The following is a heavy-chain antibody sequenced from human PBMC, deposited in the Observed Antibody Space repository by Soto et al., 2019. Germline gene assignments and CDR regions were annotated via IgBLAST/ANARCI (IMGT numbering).Heavy chain of an antibody. J-gene: IGHJ4*02. Sequence: QITLKESGPTRVKPTQTLTLTCTFSGFSLTSRPMGVGWIRQPPGKALEWLVFIYWDDDKRYSPSLKSTLTSTKDTSGNQVVLTMTNMDPVDTATYYCAHRLSGYNWNGGYFDYWGQGALVTVSS. D-gene: IGHD1-1*01. CDR1: GFSLTSRPMG. CDR3: AHRLSGYNWNGGYFDY. V-gene: IGHV2-5*02. CDR2: IYWDDDK.